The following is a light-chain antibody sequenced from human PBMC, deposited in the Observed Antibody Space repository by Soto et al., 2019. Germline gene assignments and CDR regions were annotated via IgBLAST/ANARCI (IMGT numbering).Light chain of an antibody. CDR3: SSFTSSSTLV. V-gene: IGLV2-14*01. J-gene: IGLJ2*01. Sequence: QSALTQPASVSGSPGQSITISCTGTSSDVGGYNYVSWYQQLPGKAPKLMINDVSNRPSGVSNRFSGSKSGNTASLTISGLQAEDEAVYYCSSFTSSSTLVFGGGTKVTVL. CDR1: SSDVGGYNY. CDR2: DVS.